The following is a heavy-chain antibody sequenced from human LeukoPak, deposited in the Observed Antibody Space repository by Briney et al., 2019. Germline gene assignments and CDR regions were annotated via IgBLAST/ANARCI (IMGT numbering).Heavy chain of an antibody. D-gene: IGHD4-11*01. CDR3: ARDQDSNYVLSPLDY. J-gene: IGHJ4*02. CDR2: ITTTSGAT. V-gene: IGHV1-2*02. CDR1: GYTFTVYY. Sequence: ASVKVSSTASGYTFTVYYMHWVRQAPGQGLEWMGCITTTSGATNYAQNFQSSATLTRDTSITTAYMELSRLRSDDTAVYYCARDQDSNYVLSPLDYWGQGTLVTVSS.